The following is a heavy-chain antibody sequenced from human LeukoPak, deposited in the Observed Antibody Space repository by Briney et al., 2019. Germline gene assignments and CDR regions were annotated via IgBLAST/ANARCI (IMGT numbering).Heavy chain of an antibody. Sequence: GGSLRLSCAASGFTVSSNYMSWVRQAPGKGLEWVSVIYSGGSTYYADSVKGRFTISRDNSKNTLYLQMNSLRAEDTAVYYCARDRSKKDIVVVPAALWGQGTLVTVSS. CDR2: IYSGGST. J-gene: IGHJ4*02. CDR1: GFTVSSNY. CDR3: ARDRSKKDIVVVPAAL. V-gene: IGHV3-66*01. D-gene: IGHD2-2*01.